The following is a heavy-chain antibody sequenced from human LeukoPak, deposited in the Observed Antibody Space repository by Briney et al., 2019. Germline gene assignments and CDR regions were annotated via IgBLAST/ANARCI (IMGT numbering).Heavy chain of an antibody. CDR2: ISTGGGST. D-gene: IGHD2-15*01. Sequence: GGSLRLSCAASGFTLSIYDMNWVRQARGKGLEWVSTISTGGGSTYYADSVKGRFTISRDNSKSTLYLQINGLRDDDTAVSYCAKSGGQWGQGTLVTVSS. J-gene: IGHJ4*02. CDR3: AKSGGQ. CDR1: GFTLSIYD. V-gene: IGHV3-23*01.